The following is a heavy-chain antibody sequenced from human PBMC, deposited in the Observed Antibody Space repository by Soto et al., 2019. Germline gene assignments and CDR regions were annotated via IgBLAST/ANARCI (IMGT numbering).Heavy chain of an antibody. V-gene: IGHV4-39*01. J-gene: IGHJ5*02. CDR3: ATQEVGGSYVYTFDP. Sequence: SETLSLTCTVSGGSISSSNSYWGWIRQPPGKGLEWIGSIYYSGSTYYNPSLKSRVTISVDTSKNQFSLKLSSVTAADTAVYYCATQEVGGSYVYTFDPWGQGTLVTVSS. CDR1: GGSISSSNSY. CDR2: IYYSGST. D-gene: IGHD1-26*01.